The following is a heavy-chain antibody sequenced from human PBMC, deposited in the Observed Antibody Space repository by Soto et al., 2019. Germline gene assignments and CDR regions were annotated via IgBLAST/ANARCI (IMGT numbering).Heavy chain of an antibody. J-gene: IGHJ6*02. CDR2: ISGSGGST. D-gene: IGHD6-13*01. Sequence: GGSLRLSCAASGFTFSSYAMSWVRQAPGKGLEWVSAISGSGGSTYYADSVKGRFTISRDNSKNTLYLQMNSLRAEDTAVYSGAKDPGYSSSYYYGMDVWGQGTTVTVSS. V-gene: IGHV3-23*01. CDR3: AKDPGYSSSYYYGMDV. CDR1: GFTFSSYA.